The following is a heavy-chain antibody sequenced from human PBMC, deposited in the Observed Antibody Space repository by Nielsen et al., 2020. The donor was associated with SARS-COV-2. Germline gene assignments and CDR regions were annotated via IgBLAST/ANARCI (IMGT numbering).Heavy chain of an antibody. CDR2: ISYDGSNK. CDR3: AKVRYSQGWFDP. J-gene: IGHJ5*02. V-gene: IGHV3-30*18. D-gene: IGHD1-1*01. Sequence: GESLKISCAASGFTFSSYGMHWVRQAPGKGLEWVAVISYDGSNKYYADSVKGRFTISRDNSKNTLYLQMNSLRAEDTAVYYCAKVRYSQGWFDPWGQGTLVTVSS. CDR1: GFTFSSYG.